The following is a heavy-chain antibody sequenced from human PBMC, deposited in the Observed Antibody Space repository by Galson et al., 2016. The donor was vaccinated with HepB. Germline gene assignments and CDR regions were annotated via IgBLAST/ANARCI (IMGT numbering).Heavy chain of an antibody. CDR1: GFTFGDYA. CDR3: TRVYCDFWSGYSRYMDV. CDR2: IRSKAYGGTT. D-gene: IGHD3-3*01. J-gene: IGHJ6*03. Sequence: SLRLSCATSGFTFGDYAMSWFRQAPGKGLEWVGFIRSKAYGGTTEYAASVKGRFTIPRDDSKSIAYLQMNSLKTEDTAVYYCTRVYCDFWSGYSRYMDVWGKGTTVTVSS. V-gene: IGHV3-49*03.